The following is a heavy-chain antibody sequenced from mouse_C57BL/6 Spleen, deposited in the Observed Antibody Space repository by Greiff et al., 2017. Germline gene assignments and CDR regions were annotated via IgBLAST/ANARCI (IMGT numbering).Heavy chain of an antibody. CDR3: ARDHGSFDY. D-gene: IGHD1-1*01. V-gene: IGHV5-4*01. CDR2: ISDGGSYT. Sequence: EVQLQESGGGLVKPGGSLKLSCAASGFTFSSYAMSWVRQTPEKRLEWVATISDGGSYTYYPDNVKGRFTISRDKAKNNLYLQMSHLKSEETAMYYCARDHGSFDYWGQGTTLTVSS. CDR1: GFTFSSYA. J-gene: IGHJ2*01.